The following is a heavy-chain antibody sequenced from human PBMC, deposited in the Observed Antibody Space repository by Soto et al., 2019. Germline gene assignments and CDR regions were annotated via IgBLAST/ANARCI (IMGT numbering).Heavy chain of an antibody. V-gene: IGHV3-30*18. D-gene: IGHD5-18*01. J-gene: IGHJ4*02. CDR3: AKVPSWIQLWYFDY. CDR1: GFTFSSYG. Sequence: QVQLVESGGGVVQPGRSLRLSCAASGFTFSSYGMHWVRQAPGKGLEWVAVISYDGSNKYYADSVKGRFTISRDNSKNTLYLPMNSLRAEDTAVYYCAKVPSWIQLWYFDYWGQGTLVTVSS. CDR2: ISYDGSNK.